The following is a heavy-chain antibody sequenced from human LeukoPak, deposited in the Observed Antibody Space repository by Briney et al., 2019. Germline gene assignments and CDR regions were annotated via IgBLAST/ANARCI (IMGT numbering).Heavy chain of an antibody. CDR1: GGSISSYY. CDR2: IYYSGST. Sequence: SETLSLTCTVSGGSISSYYWSWIRQPPGKGLEWMGYIYYSGSTNYNPSLKSRVPISVDTSKNQFSLKLSSVTAADTAVYYCARDRRGGYDFFRYYYYGMDVWGQGTTVTVSS. V-gene: IGHV4-59*01. CDR3: ARDRRGGYDFFRYYYYGMDV. D-gene: IGHD5-12*01. J-gene: IGHJ6*02.